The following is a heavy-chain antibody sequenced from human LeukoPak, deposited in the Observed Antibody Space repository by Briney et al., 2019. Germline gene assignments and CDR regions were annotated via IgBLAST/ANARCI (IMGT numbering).Heavy chain of an antibody. J-gene: IGHJ4*02. CDR1: GFTFSSYA. CDR3: AKDAALLWTGVYYFDY. Sequence: GGSLRLSCAASGFTFSSYAMSWVRQAPGKGLEWVSAISGSGGSTYYADSVKGRFTISRDNSKNTLYLQMNSLRAEDTAVYYCAKDAALLWTGVYYFDYWGQGTLVTVSS. D-gene: IGHD3-10*01. V-gene: IGHV3-23*01. CDR2: ISGSGGST.